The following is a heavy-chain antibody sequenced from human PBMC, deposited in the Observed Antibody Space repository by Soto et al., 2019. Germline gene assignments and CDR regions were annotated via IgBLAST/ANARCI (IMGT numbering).Heavy chain of an antibody. V-gene: IGHV3-7*01. CDR3: VRDGLGRVVTGQRHWYFDL. J-gene: IGHJ2*01. CDR2: IKQDGSEK. D-gene: IGHD2-15*01. CDR1: GFTFSSYW. Sequence: EVQLVESGGGLVQPGGSLRLSCAASGFTFSSYWMSWVRQAPGKGLEWVAKIKQDGSEKYYVDSVKGRFTISGDNAKNSLYLQMNSVRVEDTAVYYCVRDGLGRVVTGQRHWYFDLWGRGTLVTVSS.